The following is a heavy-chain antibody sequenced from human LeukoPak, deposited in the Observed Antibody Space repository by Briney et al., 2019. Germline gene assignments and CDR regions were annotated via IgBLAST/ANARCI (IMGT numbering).Heavy chain of an antibody. D-gene: IGHD3-9*01. CDR1: GYTFTSYG. V-gene: IGHV1-18*01. J-gene: IGHJ5*02. Sequence: GASVKVSCKASGYTFTSYGISWVRQAPGQGLEWMGWISAYNGNTNYAQKLQGRVTMTTDTSTSTAYMKLRSLRSDDTAVYYCARMYSHYDILTGLSAADWFDPWGQGTLVTVSS. CDR2: ISAYNGNT. CDR3: ARMYSHYDILTGLSAADWFDP.